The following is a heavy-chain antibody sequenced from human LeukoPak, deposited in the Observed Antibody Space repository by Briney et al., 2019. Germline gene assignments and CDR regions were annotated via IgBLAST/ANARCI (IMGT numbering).Heavy chain of an antibody. CDR1: GYTFTSYY. J-gene: IGHJ4*02. CDR3: ARPHYYGSGSYYDFDY. Sequence: SVKVSCKASGYTFTSYYMHWVRQAPGQGLEWMGGIIPIFGTANYAQKFQGRVTITADESTSTAYMELSSLRSEDTAVYYCARPHYYGSGSYYDFDYWGQGTLVTVSS. V-gene: IGHV1-69*13. CDR2: IIPIFGTA. D-gene: IGHD3-10*01.